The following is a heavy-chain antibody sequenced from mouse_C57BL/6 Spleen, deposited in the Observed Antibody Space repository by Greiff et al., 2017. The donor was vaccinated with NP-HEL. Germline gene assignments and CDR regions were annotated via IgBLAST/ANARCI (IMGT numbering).Heavy chain of an antibody. V-gene: IGHV1-9*01. Sequence: QVQLQQSGAELMKPGASVKLSCKATGYTFPGYWIAWVKQRPGHGLAWIGDFFPGSGSTNYNEKFKGKATFTADTSSNTAYMQLSSLTTEDSAIYYCARSGSSYHFDYWGQGTTLTVSS. CDR3: ARSGSSYHFDY. CDR1: GYTFPGYW. J-gene: IGHJ2*01. CDR2: FFPGSGST. D-gene: IGHD1-1*01.